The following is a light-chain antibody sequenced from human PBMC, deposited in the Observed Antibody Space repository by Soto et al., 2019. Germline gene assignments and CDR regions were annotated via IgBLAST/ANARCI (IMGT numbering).Light chain of an antibody. CDR3: SSYTSSTTPVV. V-gene: IGLV2-14*01. CDR1: SSDVGGYDF. J-gene: IGLJ2*01. CDR2: EVT. Sequence: QSVLTQPASVSGSPGQSITISCTGTSSDVGGYDFVSWYQQHPVKAPKVIIYEVTNRPSGVSNRFSGSKSGNTASLTISGLQAEDEADYYCSSYTSSTTPVVFGGGTKLTV.